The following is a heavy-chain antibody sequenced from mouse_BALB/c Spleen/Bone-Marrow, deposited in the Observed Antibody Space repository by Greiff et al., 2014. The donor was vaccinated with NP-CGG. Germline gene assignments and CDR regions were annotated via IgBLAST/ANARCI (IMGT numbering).Heavy chain of an antibody. CDR2: IYPGDGDT. V-gene: IGHV1-80*01. CDR1: GYAFSNYW. J-gene: IGHJ2*01. CDR3: ARCDGYSYYFDY. D-gene: IGHD2-3*01. Sequence: QVQLQQSGADLVRPGSSVKISCKASGYAFSNYWMNWVKQRPGQGLEWIGQIYPGDGDTNYNGKFKGKATLTADESSSTAYMQLSSLTSEDSAVYFCARCDGYSYYFDYWGQGTTLTVSS.